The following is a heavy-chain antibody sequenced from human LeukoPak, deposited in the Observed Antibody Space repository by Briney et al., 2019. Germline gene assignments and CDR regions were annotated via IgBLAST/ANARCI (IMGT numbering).Heavy chain of an antibody. CDR2: ISSSSSYI. CDR1: GFTFSSYS. J-gene: IGHJ3*02. V-gene: IGHV3-21*01. Sequence: GGSLRLSCAASGFTFSSYSMNWVRQAPGKGLEWVSSISSSSSYIYYADSVKGRFTISRDNAKNSLYLQMNGLRAEDTAVYYCAAGRIGAFDIWGQGTMVTVSS. CDR3: AAGRIGAFDI. D-gene: IGHD1-26*01.